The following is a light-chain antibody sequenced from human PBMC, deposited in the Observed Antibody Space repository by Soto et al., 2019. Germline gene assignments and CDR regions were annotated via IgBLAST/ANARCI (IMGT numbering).Light chain of an antibody. V-gene: IGKV1-39*01. J-gene: IGKJ2*01. CDR1: QSISSY. CDR3: QQSYSTPPT. Sequence: IQMTQSPSSLSASVGDRVTITCRASQSISSYLNWYQQKPGKAPKLLIYAASSLQSGVPSRFSGSGSGTDFTLTISSLQPEDFATYYCQQSYSTPPTFGQGTKLEIQ. CDR2: AAS.